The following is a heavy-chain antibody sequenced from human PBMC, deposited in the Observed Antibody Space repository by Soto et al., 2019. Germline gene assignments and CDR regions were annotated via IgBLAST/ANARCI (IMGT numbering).Heavy chain of an antibody. Sequence: GESLKISCKGSGYSFTSYWIGWVRQMPGKGLEWMGIIYPGDSDTRYSPSFQGQVTISADKSISTAYLQWSSLKASDTAMYYCARQIDYDILTGYYTPYYYYGMDVWGQGTTVTVSS. D-gene: IGHD3-9*01. CDR1: GYSFTSYW. CDR2: IYPGDSDT. J-gene: IGHJ6*02. V-gene: IGHV5-51*01. CDR3: ARQIDYDILTGYYTPYYYYGMDV.